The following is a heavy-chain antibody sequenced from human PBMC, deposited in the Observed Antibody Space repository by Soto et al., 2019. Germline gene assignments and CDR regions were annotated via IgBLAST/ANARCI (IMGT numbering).Heavy chain of an antibody. Sequence: SETLSLTCTVSGGSISSSSYYWGWIRQPPGKGLEWIGSIYYSGSTYYNPSLKSRVTISVDTSKNQFSLKLSSVTAADTAVYYCAMNAPERGYSYGITTFDYWGQGTLVTVSS. CDR1: GGSISSSSYY. J-gene: IGHJ4*02. V-gene: IGHV4-39*01. CDR2: IYYSGST. D-gene: IGHD5-18*01. CDR3: AMNAPERGYSYGITTFDY.